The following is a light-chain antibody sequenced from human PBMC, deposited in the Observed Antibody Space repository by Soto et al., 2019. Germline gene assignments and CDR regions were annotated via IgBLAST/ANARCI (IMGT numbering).Light chain of an antibody. V-gene: IGKV1-33*01. J-gene: IGKJ4*01. CDR1: QDINKN. Sequence: DIQMTQSPSSLSASVGDRVTITCQASQDINKNLIWYQQKPGKAPKLLIYDASNLETGVPSRFSGSGSETDFTFTISSLQPEDIATYYCQQYNILPLTFGGGTKVDIK. CDR2: DAS. CDR3: QQYNILPLT.